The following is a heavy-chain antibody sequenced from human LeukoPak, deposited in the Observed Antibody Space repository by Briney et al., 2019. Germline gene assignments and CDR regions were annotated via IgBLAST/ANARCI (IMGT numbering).Heavy chain of an antibody. D-gene: IGHD2-15*01. J-gene: IGHJ4*02. V-gene: IGHV4-39*06. CDR2: IYYGGST. CDR1: GGSIGSSSYY. CDR3: GRQFRPGFGVVGSSLQFGL. Sequence: SETLSLTCTVSGGSIGSSSYYWGWIRQPPGKGLEWIGSIYYGGSTYYNPSLKSRVTISVDTSKNQFLLKVGFVAARDQAVYLCGRQFRPGFGVVGSSLQFGLWGQGALVTVSS.